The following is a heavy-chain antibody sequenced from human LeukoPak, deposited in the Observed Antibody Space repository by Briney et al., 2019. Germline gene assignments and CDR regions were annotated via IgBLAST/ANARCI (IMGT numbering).Heavy chain of an antibody. D-gene: IGHD4-17*01. CDR1: GFTFSSYG. V-gene: IGHV3-30*18. J-gene: IGHJ4*02. Sequence: GGSLRLSCAASGFTFSSYGMHWVRQAPGKGLEWVAVISYDGSNKYYADSVKGRFTISRDNSKNTLYLQMNSLRAEDTAVYYCAKSGYGDYSSLDYWGQGTLVTVSS. CDR3: AKSGYGDYSSLDY. CDR2: ISYDGSNK.